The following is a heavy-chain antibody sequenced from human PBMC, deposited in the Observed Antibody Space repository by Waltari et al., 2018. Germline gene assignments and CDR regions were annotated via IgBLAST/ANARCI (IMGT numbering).Heavy chain of an antibody. D-gene: IGHD3-3*01. CDR3: ARERPPPGFLEWFTDYYYGMDV. CDR2: INHSGST. Sequence: QVQLQQWGAGLLKPSETLSLTCAVYGGSFSGYYWSWIRQPPGKGLEWIGEINHSGSTNYNPSLKSRVTISVDTSKNQFSLKLSSVTAADTAVYYCARERPPPGFLEWFTDYYYGMDVWGQGTTVTVSS. J-gene: IGHJ6*02. CDR1: GGSFSGYY. V-gene: IGHV4-34*01.